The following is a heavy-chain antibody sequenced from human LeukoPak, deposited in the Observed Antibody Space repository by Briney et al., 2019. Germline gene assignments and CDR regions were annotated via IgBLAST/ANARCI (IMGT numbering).Heavy chain of an antibody. V-gene: IGHV1-69*05. CDR2: IIPIFGTA. D-gene: IGHD4-17*01. CDR3: ARGPYGDGRTGGY. Sequence: PVKVSCKAFGGTFSSYAISWVRQAPGQGLEWMGGIIPIFGTANYAQKFQGRVTITTDESTSTAYMELSSLRSEDTAVYYCARGPYGDGRTGGYWGQGTLVTVSS. CDR1: GGTFSSYA. J-gene: IGHJ4*02.